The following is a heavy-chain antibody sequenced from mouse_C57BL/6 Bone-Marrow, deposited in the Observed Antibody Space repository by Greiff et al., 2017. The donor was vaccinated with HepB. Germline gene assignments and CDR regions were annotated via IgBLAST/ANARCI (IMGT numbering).Heavy chain of an antibody. CDR3: ARGSYRYAMDY. Sequence: VQLQQPGAELVRPGTSVKLSCKASGYTFTSYWMHWVKQRPGQGLEWIGVIDPSDSYTNYNQKFKGKATLTVDKSSSTAYMQLSSLTSEDSAVYYCARGSYRYAMDYWGQGTSVTVSS. V-gene: IGHV1-59*01. J-gene: IGHJ4*01. CDR2: IDPSDSYT. CDR1: GYTFTSYW. D-gene: IGHD1-1*02.